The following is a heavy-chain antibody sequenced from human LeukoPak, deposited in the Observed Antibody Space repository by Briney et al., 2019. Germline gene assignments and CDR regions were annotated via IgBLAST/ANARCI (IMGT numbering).Heavy chain of an antibody. Sequence: PGGSLRLSCAASGFTVSSNYMSWVRQAPGKGLEWVSSISSSSSYIYYADSVKGRFTISRDNAKNSLYLQMNSLRAEDTAVYYCARDRNYYDSSGYCHVGYLQHWGQGTLVTVSS. J-gene: IGHJ1*01. V-gene: IGHV3-21*01. D-gene: IGHD3-22*01. CDR2: ISSSSSYI. CDR3: ARDRNYYDSSGYCHVGYLQH. CDR1: GFTVSSNY.